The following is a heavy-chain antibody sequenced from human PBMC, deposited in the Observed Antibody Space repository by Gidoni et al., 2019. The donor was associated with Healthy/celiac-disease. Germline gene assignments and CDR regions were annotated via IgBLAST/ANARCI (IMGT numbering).Heavy chain of an antibody. CDR1: GYTFTGYY. CDR3: ARDTDDFWSGYYGACAFDI. CDR2: INPNSGGT. D-gene: IGHD3-3*01. Sequence: QVQLVQSGAEVKKPGASVKVSCKASGYTFTGYYMHWVRQAPGQGLEWMGWINPNSGGTNYAQKFQGRVTMTRDTSISTAYMELSRLRSDDTAVYYCARDTDDFWSGYYGACAFDIWGQGTMVTVSS. J-gene: IGHJ3*02. V-gene: IGHV1-2*02.